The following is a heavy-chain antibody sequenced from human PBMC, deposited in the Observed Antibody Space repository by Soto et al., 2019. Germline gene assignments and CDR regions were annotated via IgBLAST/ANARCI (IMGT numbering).Heavy chain of an antibody. Sequence: GGSLRLSCAASGFTFSSYAMSWVRQAPGKGLEWVSAISGSGGSTYYADSVKGRFTISRDNSKNTLYLQMNSLRAEDTAVYYFAKDQGDILTGYYYGDAFDIWGKGTMVTVSS. CDR2: ISGSGGST. CDR1: GFTFSSYA. J-gene: IGHJ3*02. D-gene: IGHD3-9*01. CDR3: AKDQGDILTGYYYGDAFDI. V-gene: IGHV3-23*01.